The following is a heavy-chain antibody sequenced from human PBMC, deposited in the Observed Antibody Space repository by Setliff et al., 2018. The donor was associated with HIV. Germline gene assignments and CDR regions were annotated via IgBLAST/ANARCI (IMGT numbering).Heavy chain of an antibody. V-gene: IGHV3-15*01. CDR1: GFTFSNAW. Sequence: GALRLSCAAAGFTFSNAWMTWVRQAPGKGLEWVARIRNKKNGGTTYYAAPVEGRFTISRDDSKNSLYLQMNSLKTEDTAMYYCAREDRIAPATRNYYYFGMDVWGQGTTVTVSS. CDR3: AREDRIAPATRNYYYFGMDV. D-gene: IGHD6-13*01. J-gene: IGHJ6*02. CDR2: IRNKKNGGTT.